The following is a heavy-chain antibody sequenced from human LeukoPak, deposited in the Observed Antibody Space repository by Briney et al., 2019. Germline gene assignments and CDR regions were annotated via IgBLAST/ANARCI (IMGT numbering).Heavy chain of an antibody. V-gene: IGHV3-48*03. Sequence: PGGSLRLSCAASGFTFSSHEMNWVRQAPGKGLEWVSYISSSGSTIYYADSVKGRFTISRDNARNSLYLQMNSLRAEDTAVYYCARDPYSGGYGNYYYYYMDVWGKGTTVTISS. CDR2: ISSSGSTI. D-gene: IGHD1-26*01. CDR1: GFTFSSHE. CDR3: ARDPYSGGYGNYYYYYMDV. J-gene: IGHJ6*03.